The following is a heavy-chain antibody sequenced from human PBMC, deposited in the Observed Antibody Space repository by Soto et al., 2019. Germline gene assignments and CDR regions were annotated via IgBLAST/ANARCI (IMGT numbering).Heavy chain of an antibody. Sequence: GGSLRLSCAASGFTFSSYGMHWVRQAPGKGLEWVAVIWYDGSNKYYADSVKGRFTISRDNSKNTLYLQMNSLRAEDTAVYYCARDSKDYGDYSGGPRKYYFDYWGQGTLVTVSS. J-gene: IGHJ4*02. D-gene: IGHD4-17*01. CDR3: ARDSKDYGDYSGGPRKYYFDY. CDR1: GFTFSSYG. CDR2: IWYDGSNK. V-gene: IGHV3-33*01.